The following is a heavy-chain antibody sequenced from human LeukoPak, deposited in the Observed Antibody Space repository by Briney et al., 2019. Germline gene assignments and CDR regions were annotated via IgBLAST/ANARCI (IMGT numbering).Heavy chain of an antibody. D-gene: IGHD3-10*01. J-gene: IGHJ4*02. Sequence: PSETLSLTCTVSGGSISTYYWSWIRQPPGKGLEWIGYIYYSGITNYNPSLKSRVTISVDMSKNQFSLKLSSVTAADTALYYCARDSGSYDYWGQGTLVTVSS. CDR2: IYYSGIT. CDR3: ARDSGSYDY. CDR1: GGSISTYY. V-gene: IGHV4-59*01.